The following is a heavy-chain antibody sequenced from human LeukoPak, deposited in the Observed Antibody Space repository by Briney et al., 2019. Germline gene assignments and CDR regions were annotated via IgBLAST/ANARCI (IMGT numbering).Heavy chain of an antibody. J-gene: IGHJ4*02. D-gene: IGHD2-21*02. CDR3: ARAPRGGDGPFDY. Sequence: ASVKVSCKASGYTFTGYYMHWVRQAPGQGLEWMGWINPNSGGTNYAQKFQGRVTMTTDTSTSTAYVELRGLRSGDTAIYYCARAPRGGDGPFDYWGQGTLVTVSS. CDR2: INPNSGGT. V-gene: IGHV1-2*02. CDR1: GYTFTGYY.